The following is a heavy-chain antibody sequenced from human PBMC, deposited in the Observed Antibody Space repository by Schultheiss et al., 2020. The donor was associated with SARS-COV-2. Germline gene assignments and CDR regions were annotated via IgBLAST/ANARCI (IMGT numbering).Heavy chain of an antibody. CDR1: GFTFSSYA. Sequence: GGSLRLSCAASGFTFSSYAVHWVRQAPGKGLEWVAVISYDGSNKYYADSVKGRFTISTDNCKNTLYLQMNSLRAEDTAVYYCARATLKIPGYVYWGQGTLVTVSS. V-gene: IGHV3-30*04. J-gene: IGHJ4*02. CDR2: ISYDGSNK. D-gene: IGHD5-12*01. CDR3: ARATLKIPGYVY.